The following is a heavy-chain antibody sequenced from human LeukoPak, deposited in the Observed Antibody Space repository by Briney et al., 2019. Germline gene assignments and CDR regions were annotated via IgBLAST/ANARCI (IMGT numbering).Heavy chain of an antibody. J-gene: IGHJ4*02. CDR1: GFTFSSYA. Sequence: AGSLTLTCAASGFTFSSYAMSWVCQPPGKGLEWVSAISGSGGSTYYADSMKGRFTISRDNSKNTLYLQMNSLRAEDTAVYYCAKDWDSSGWYGEGYFDYWGQGTLVTVSS. CDR3: AKDWDSSGWYGEGYFDY. D-gene: IGHD6-19*01. CDR2: ISGSGGST. V-gene: IGHV3-23*01.